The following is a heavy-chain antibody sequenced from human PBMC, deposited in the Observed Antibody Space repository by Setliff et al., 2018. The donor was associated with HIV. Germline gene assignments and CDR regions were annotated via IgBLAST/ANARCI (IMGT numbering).Heavy chain of an antibody. CDR3: ARDAPTVYANGWFDP. CDR1: GYSISSGFY. Sequence: SSETLSLTCAVSGYSISSGFYWGWIRQPPGKGLEWIGSIYHSGSTYYNPSLRSRVTISVDTSKNQFSLKLSSVTAADTAVYYCARDAPTVYANGWFDPWGRGTLVTVSS. D-gene: IGHD2-8*01. CDR2: IYHSGST. V-gene: IGHV4-38-2*02. J-gene: IGHJ5*02.